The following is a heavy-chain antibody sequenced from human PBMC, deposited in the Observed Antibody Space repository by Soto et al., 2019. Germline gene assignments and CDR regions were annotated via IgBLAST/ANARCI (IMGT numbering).Heavy chain of an antibody. V-gene: IGHV4-31*03. CDR3: ARGWNMVRGVIISKNSYYFDY. Sequence: SETLSLTCTVSGGSISSGGYYWSWIRQHPGKGLEWIGYIYYSGSTYYNPSLKSRVTISVDTSKNQFSLKLSSVTAADTAVYYCARGWNMVRGVIISKNSYYFDYWGQGTLVTVSS. D-gene: IGHD3-10*01. CDR2: IYYSGST. CDR1: GGSISSGGYY. J-gene: IGHJ4*02.